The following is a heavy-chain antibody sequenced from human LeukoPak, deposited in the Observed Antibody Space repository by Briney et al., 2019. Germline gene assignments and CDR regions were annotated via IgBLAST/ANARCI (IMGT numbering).Heavy chain of an antibody. V-gene: IGHV4-34*01. J-gene: IGHJ4*02. CDR2: INHSGST. CDR1: GGSFSGYY. Sequence: PSETLSLTCAVYGGSFSGYYWSWIRQPPGKGLEWIGEINHSGSTNYNPSLKSRVTISVDTSKNQFSLKLSSVTAADTAVYYCARRGGYYYDSSGYPIRWGQGTLVTVSS. CDR3: ARRGGYYYDSSGYPIR. D-gene: IGHD3-22*01.